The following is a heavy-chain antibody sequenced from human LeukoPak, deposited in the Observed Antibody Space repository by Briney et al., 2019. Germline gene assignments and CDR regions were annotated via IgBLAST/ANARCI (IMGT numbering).Heavy chain of an antibody. J-gene: IGHJ6*03. CDR1: GGTFSSYA. V-gene: IGHV1-69*05. Sequence: SVKVSCKASGGTFSSYAISWVRQAPGQGLEWMGGIIPIFGTANYAQKFQGRVTITTDESTSTAYMELSSLRSEDTAVYYCAREVGGYYGEDYYYNYMDVWGKGTTVTVSS. D-gene: IGHD3-3*01. CDR2: IIPIFGTA. CDR3: AREVGGYYGEDYYYNYMDV.